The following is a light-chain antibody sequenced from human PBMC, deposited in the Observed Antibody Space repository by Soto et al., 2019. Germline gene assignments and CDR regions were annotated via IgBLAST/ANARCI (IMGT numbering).Light chain of an antibody. CDR1: SSDVGGYNY. CDR3: SSYAGSNEV. CDR2: EVS. J-gene: IGLJ2*01. V-gene: IGLV2-8*01. Sequence: QSVLTQPPSASGYPGQSVTVSCTGTSSDVGGYNYVSWYQQHPGKAPKLMIYEVSKRPSGVPDRFSGSKSGNTASLTVSGLQADDEADYYCSSYAGSNEVFGGGTKLTVL.